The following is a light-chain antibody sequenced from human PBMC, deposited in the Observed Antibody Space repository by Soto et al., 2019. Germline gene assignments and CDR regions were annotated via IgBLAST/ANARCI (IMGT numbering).Light chain of an antibody. J-gene: IGLJ1*01. CDR1: SRDVGGYNY. V-gene: IGLV2-8*01. Sequence: QSVLTQPPSASGSLGQLVTISCTGTSRDVGGYNYVSWYQQYPGKAPKLMIYEVSKRPSGVPDRFSGSKSGNTASLTVSGLQVEDEADYYCSSYAWRNKAVFGTGTKVTV. CDR3: SSYAWRNKAV. CDR2: EVS.